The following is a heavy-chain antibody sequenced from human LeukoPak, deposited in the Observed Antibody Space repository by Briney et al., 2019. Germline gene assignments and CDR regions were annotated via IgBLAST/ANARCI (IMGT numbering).Heavy chain of an antibody. V-gene: IGHV3-23*01. CDR1: GFTFSSYA. CDR3: TTALKWELPSSDY. D-gene: IGHD1-26*01. Sequence: PGGSLRLSCAASGFTFSSYAMRWVRQAPGKGLEWVSAISGSGSSTYYADSVKGRFTISRDDSTNTLYLQMNSLKTEDTAVYYCTTALKWELPSSDYWGQGTLVTVSS. J-gene: IGHJ4*02. CDR2: ISGSGSST.